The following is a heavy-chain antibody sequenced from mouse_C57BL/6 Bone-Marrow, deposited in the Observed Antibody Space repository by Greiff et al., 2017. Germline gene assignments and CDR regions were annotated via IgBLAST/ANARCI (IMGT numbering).Heavy chain of an antibody. Sequence: VQLQQSGAELVRPGTSVKVSCKASGYAFTNYLIERVKQRPGQGLEWIGVFNPGSGGTNYNEKFKGKATLTADKSSRTSFMQLNRLTTEDSAVYFETGRKAQTGYWDQGTTLTVSS. CDR1: GYAFTNYL. J-gene: IGHJ2*01. CDR2: FNPGSGGT. CDR3: TGRKAQTGY. D-gene: IGHD3-2*02. V-gene: IGHV1-54*01.